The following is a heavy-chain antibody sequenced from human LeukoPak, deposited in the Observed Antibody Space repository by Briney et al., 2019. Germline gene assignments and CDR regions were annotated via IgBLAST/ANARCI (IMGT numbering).Heavy chain of an antibody. V-gene: IGHV5-51*01. CDR2: IYPGDSDT. CDR3: ARQSVGGRDYYYYMDV. D-gene: IGHD3-16*01. J-gene: IGHJ6*03. Sequence: GESLKISCKASGYSFPTFWIAWVRQMPGKGLEWMGIIYPGDSDTRYSPSFQGQVTISADKSISTAYLQWSSLKASDTAMYYCARQSVGGRDYYYYMDVWGKGTTVTVSS. CDR1: GYSFPTFW.